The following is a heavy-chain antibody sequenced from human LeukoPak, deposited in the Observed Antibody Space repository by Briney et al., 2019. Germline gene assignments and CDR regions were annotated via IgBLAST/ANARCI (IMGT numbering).Heavy chain of an antibody. CDR3: ARSQGLYGVADY. Sequence: PGESLKISCKASGCTFSDYWIGWVRQMPGQGLEWMGIVYPGDSDTGYSPSFQGHVTISADKSINTAYLQWSGLQASDNAIYFCARSQGLYGVADYWGQGTLV. CDR1: GCTFSDYW. J-gene: IGHJ4*02. V-gene: IGHV5-51*01. CDR2: VYPGDSDT. D-gene: IGHD2-2*02.